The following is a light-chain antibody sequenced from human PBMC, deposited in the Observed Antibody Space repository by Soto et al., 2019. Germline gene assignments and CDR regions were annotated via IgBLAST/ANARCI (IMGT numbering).Light chain of an antibody. J-gene: IGLJ2*01. CDR2: EVS. V-gene: IGLV2-8*01. CDR3: CSYTSISTGVL. CDR1: SSDVGGYNY. Sequence: QSALTQPPSASGSPGQSVTISCTGTSSDVGGYNYVSWYQQHPGKAPKLMIYEVSKRPSGVPDRFSGSKSGNTASLTVSGVQAEDEADYYCCSYTSISTGVLFGGGTQLTVL.